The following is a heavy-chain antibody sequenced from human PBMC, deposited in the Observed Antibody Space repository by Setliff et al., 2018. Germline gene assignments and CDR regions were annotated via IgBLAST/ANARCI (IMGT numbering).Heavy chain of an antibody. CDR1: GYTFTSYA. CDR3: ASDAVAGTFDY. CDR2: INAGNGNT. D-gene: IGHD6-19*01. V-gene: IGHV1-3*01. J-gene: IGHJ4*02. Sequence: GASVKVSCKASGYTFTSYAMHWVRQAPGQRLEWMGWINAGNGNTKYSQKFQGRVTITADESTSTAYMELSSLRSEDTAVYYWASDAVAGTFDYWGQGTLVTVSS.